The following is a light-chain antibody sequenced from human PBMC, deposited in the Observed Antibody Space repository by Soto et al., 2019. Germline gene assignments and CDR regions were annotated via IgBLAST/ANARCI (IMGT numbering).Light chain of an antibody. CDR3: QTWVTGIVV. CDR1: SGHSSYA. Sequence: QSVLTQSPSASASLGASVKLTCTLSSGHSSYAIAWHQQQPEKGPRYLMNLNIDGSHSKGDGIPDRFSGSSSGAERYLTISSLQSEDEADYYCQTWVTGIVVFGGGTKLPAL. CDR2: LNIDGSH. V-gene: IGLV4-69*01. J-gene: IGLJ2*01.